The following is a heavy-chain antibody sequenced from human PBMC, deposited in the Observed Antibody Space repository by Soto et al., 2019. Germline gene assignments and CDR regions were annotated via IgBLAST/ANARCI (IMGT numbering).Heavy chain of an antibody. CDR2: ISSNGGST. CDR1: GFTFSSYA. J-gene: IGHJ4*02. Sequence: GGSLRLSCAASGFTFSSYAMHWVRQAPGKGLEYVSAISSNGGSTYYANSEKGRFTISRDNSKNTLYLQMGSLRAEDMAVYYCARGSPGFWSGYYTGYWGQGTLVTVSS. D-gene: IGHD3-3*01. CDR3: ARGSPGFWSGYYTGY. V-gene: IGHV3-64*01.